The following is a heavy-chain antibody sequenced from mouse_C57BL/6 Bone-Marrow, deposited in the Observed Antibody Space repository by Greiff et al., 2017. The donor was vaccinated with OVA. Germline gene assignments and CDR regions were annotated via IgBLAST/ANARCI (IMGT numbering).Heavy chain of an antibody. J-gene: IGHJ3*01. CDR2: IYPGDGDT. CDR1: GYTFSTYW. CDR3: ARGAY. Sequence: VKLQESGAELVKPGASVKISCKASGYTFSTYWMNWVKQRPGKGLEWIGHIYPGDGDTNYNGKFKGKATLTADKSSSTAYMQLSSLTSADSAVYFCARGAYWGQGTLVTVSS. V-gene: IGHV1-80*01.